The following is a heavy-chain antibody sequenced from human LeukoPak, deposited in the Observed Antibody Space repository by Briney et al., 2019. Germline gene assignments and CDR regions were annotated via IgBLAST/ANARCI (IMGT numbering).Heavy chain of an antibody. CDR1: GYTFTSHD. CDR3: ARGQIDFWGGFGYNGMDV. D-gene: IGHD3-3*01. CDR2: MHPNSGNT. Sequence: ASVKVSCKASGYTFTSHDINWVRQATGQGLEWMGWMHPNSGNTGYAQKFQGRVTMTRDTSISTAYMDLSGLRSEDTAVYYCARGQIDFWGGFGYNGMDVWGQGTTVTVSS. V-gene: IGHV1-8*01. J-gene: IGHJ6*02.